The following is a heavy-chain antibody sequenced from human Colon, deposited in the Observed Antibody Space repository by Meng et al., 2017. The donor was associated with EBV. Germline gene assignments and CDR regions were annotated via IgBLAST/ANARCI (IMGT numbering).Heavy chain of an antibody. CDR1: GGPISRTGTC. CDR2: QCHADDT. CDR3: ARHTFSGNPGGIDS. J-gene: IGHJ4*02. Sequence: QLARRASGRGLVKPSGTLSLTCTVSGGPISRTGTCGGWIRPPPGKGLEWIGSQCHADDTYYNPSLMGRVTISVDTSKNQVSLKLTSVTAADTSIYYCARHTFSGNPGGIDSWGQGILVTVSS. D-gene: IGHD4-23*01. V-gene: IGHV4-39*01.